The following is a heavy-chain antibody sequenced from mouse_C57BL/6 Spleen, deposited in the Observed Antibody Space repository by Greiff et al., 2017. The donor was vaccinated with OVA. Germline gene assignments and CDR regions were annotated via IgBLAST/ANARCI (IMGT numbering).Heavy chain of an antibody. D-gene: IGHD1-1*01. CDR3: ASLDYGSSYGYCDV. V-gene: IGHV1-72*01. Sequence: QVQLQQPGAELVKPGASVKLSCKASGYTFTSYWMHWVKQRPGRGLEWIGRIDPNSGGTKYNEKFKSKATLTVNKPYSTAFMQLSRLTSEDSAVYCCASLDYGSSYGYCDVWGTGTTVTVSS. J-gene: IGHJ1*03. CDR1: GYTFTSYW. CDR2: IDPNSGGT.